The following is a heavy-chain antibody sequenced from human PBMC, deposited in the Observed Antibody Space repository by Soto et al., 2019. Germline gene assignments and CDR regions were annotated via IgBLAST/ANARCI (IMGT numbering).Heavy chain of an antibody. D-gene: IGHD3-16*01. Sequence: ASLKVSCKASGYTFTSYYIHWVRQAPGQGLDWMGMINPSGGSTTNAQKFQGRVSMTRDTSTSTVYMELSSLTSEDTAVYYCARDRRGIVMIPGAEGWLDTWGQGTPVTVSS. J-gene: IGHJ5*02. CDR1: GYTFTSYY. V-gene: IGHV1-46*01. CDR2: INPSGGST. CDR3: ARDRRGIVMIPGAEGWLDT.